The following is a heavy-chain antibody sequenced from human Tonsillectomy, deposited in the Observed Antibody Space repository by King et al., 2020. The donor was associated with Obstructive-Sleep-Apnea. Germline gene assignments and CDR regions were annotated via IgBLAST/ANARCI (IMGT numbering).Heavy chain of an antibody. CDR2: ISYDGSIK. V-gene: IGHV3-30*03. D-gene: IGHD5-24*01. J-gene: IGHJ4*02. Sequence: VQLVESGGGVVQPGRSLRLSCAASGFTFSNYGMQWVRQAPGKGLEWVAVISYDGSIKYYADSVKGLFTISRDNSKNTLYLQMSSLRAEDTAVYYCAGSQGDGHKQGDFDYWGQGTLVTVSS. CDR1: GFTFSNYG. CDR3: AGSQGDGHKQGDFDY.